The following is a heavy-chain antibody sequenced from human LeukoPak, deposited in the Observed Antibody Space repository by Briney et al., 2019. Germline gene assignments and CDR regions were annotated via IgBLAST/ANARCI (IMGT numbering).Heavy chain of an antibody. CDR1: GFTFSSYS. Sequence: GGSLRLSCAASGFTFSSYSMNWVRQAPGKGLEWVSSISSSSSHIYYADSVKGRFTISRNNAKNSLYLQMNSLRAEDTAVYYCARCGGDCYSEGFDYWGQGTLVTVSS. CDR2: ISSSSSHI. D-gene: IGHD2-21*01. J-gene: IGHJ4*02. V-gene: IGHV3-21*01. CDR3: ARCGGDCYSEGFDY.